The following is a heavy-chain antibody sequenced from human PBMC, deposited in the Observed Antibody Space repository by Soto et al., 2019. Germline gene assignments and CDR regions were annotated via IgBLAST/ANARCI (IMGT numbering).Heavy chain of an antibody. Sequence: SETLSLTCTVSGGSISSYYWSWIRQPPGKGLEWIGYIYYSGSTNYNPSLKSRVTISVDTSKNQFSLRLSSVTAADTAVYYCAREGYGDSPDYWGQGTLVTVSS. D-gene: IGHD4-17*01. CDR2: IYYSGST. CDR3: AREGYGDSPDY. CDR1: GGSISSYY. J-gene: IGHJ4*02. V-gene: IGHV4-59*01.